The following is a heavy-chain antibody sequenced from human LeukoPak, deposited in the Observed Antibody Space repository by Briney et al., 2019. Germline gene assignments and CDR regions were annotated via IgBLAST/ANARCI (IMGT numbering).Heavy chain of an antibody. CDR1: GYTFTDYY. V-gene: IGHV1-2*02. CDR3: ARIEGFCSGGHCYPVGAPRDY. CDR2: INPNSGGT. J-gene: IGHJ4*02. Sequence: ASVKVSCKASGYTFTDYYMHWVRQAPGQGLEWMGWINPNSGGTNYAQKFQGRVTMTRDTSISTAYMELSRLRSDDTAVYYCARIEGFCSGGHCYPVGAPRDYWGQGTLVTVSS. D-gene: IGHD2-15*01.